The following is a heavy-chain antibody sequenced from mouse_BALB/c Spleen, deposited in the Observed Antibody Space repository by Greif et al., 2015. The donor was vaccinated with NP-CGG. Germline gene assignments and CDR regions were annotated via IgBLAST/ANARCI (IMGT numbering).Heavy chain of an antibody. Sequence: EVQLQQSGPELVKPGASVKMSCKASGYTFTSYVMHWVKQKPGQGLEWIGYINPYNDGTKYNEKFKGKATLTSDKSSSTAYMELSSLTSEDAAVYYCAREGWLQTNPFAYWGQGTLVAVSA. J-gene: IGHJ3*01. CDR1: GYTFTSYV. CDR3: AREGWLQTNPFAY. V-gene: IGHV1-14*01. D-gene: IGHD2-3*01. CDR2: INPYNDGT.